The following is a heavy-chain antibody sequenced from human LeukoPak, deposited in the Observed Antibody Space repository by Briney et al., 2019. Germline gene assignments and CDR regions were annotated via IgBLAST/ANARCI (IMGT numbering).Heavy chain of an antibody. CDR3: ARATLRKSLDP. CDR1: GYTFTGYY. J-gene: IGHJ5*02. D-gene: IGHD2-8*01. V-gene: IGHV1-2*02. CDR2: INPNSGTT. Sequence: GASVKVSCKASGYTFTGYYMHWVRQAPGQGLEWMGWINPNSGTTNYAQKFQGRVTMTRDTSITTAYMELSSLKSDDSAVYYCARATLRKSLDPWGQGTLVTVSS.